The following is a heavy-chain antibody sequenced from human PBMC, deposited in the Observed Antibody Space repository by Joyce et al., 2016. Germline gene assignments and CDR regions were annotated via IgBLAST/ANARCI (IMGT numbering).Heavy chain of an antibody. CDR3: ARDPRNYGH. CDR1: GVSISSGYY. J-gene: IGHJ4*02. V-gene: IGHV4-38-2*02. Sequence: QVQLQESGPGLVKPSETLFLTCAVSGVSISSGYYWGWIRQPPGKGLEWIGSIYHSGNTYYNSSLKGRVTLSVDTSKNQLFLKLFAVTAADTAVYYCARDPRNYGHWGQGTLVIVSS. D-gene: IGHD4-17*01. CDR2: IYHSGNT.